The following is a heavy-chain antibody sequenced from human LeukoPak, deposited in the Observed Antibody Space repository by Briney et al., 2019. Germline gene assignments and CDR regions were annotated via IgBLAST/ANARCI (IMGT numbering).Heavy chain of an antibody. CDR2: IQSGGST. J-gene: IGHJ3*01. Sequence: GGSLRLSCAASGFTVSSNYMSWVRQAPGKGLEWVSIIQSGGSTYYEDSVKGRFTISRDNSKTTVYLEMNSLRVEDTATYYCARGGAFDVWGQGTMVTVS. V-gene: IGHV3-53*01. CDR3: ARGGAFDV. CDR1: GFTVSSNY.